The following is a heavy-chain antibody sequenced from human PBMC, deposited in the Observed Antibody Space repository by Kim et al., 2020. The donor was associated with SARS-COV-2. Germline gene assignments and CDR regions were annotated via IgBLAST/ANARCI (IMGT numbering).Heavy chain of an antibody. Sequence: GGSLRLSCAASGFTFSSYGMHWVRQAPGKGLEWVAVIWYDGSNKYYADSVKGRFTISRDNSKNTLYLQMNSLRAEDTAVYYCARFYGDYLIFDYWGQGTLVTVSS. D-gene: IGHD4-17*01. CDR2: IWYDGSNK. J-gene: IGHJ4*02. CDR1: GFTFSSYG. V-gene: IGHV3-33*01. CDR3: ARFYGDYLIFDY.